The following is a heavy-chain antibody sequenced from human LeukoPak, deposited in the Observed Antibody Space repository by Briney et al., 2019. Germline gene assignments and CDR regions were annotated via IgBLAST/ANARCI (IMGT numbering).Heavy chain of an antibody. CDR3: ARGGHYYSYSMDV. CDR1: GYSFTDYY. Sequence: ASVKVSCKASGYSFTDYYMHWVRQAPGQGLESMGWINPDSGGTNYPQKFQGRFTMTRDTSISTAYMELSRLRSDDTAVYYCARGGHYYSYSMDVWGKGTTVTVSS. V-gene: IGHV1-2*02. CDR2: INPDSGGT. J-gene: IGHJ6*03.